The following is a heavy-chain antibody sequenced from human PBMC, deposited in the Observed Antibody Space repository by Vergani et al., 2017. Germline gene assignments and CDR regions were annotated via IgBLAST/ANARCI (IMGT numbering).Heavy chain of an antibody. CDR2: ISGSGGST. V-gene: IGHV3-23*01. J-gene: IGHJ6*03. Sequence: EVQLLESGGGLVQPGGSLRLSCAASGFTFSSYAMSWVRQAPGKGLEWVSAISGSGGSTYYADSVKSRFTISRDNSKNTLYLQMNSLRAEDTAVYYCARTPHTHGSWGLNYYYYMDVWGKGTTVTSSS. CDR3: ARTPHTHGSWGLNYYYYMDV. CDR1: GFTFSSYA. D-gene: IGHD6-13*01.